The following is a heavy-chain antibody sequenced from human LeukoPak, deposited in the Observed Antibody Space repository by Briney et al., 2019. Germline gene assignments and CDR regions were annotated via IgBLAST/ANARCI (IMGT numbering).Heavy chain of an antibody. V-gene: IGHV3-53*01. Sequence: GGSLRLSCAASGFTVSSNYMSWVRQAPGQGLEWVSVIYSGGSAYHADSVKGRFTISRDNSKNTLYLQMNSLRAEDTAVYYYARDHGGDSTAYTDYWGQGTLVTVSS. J-gene: IGHJ4*02. D-gene: IGHD3-22*01. CDR3: ARDHGGDSTAYTDY. CDR2: IYSGGSA. CDR1: GFTVSSNY.